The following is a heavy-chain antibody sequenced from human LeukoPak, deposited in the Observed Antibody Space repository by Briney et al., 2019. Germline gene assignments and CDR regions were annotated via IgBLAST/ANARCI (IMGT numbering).Heavy chain of an antibody. D-gene: IGHD3-3*01. CDR1: GFTFSSYW. J-gene: IGHJ6*02. CDR2: IKQDGSEK. V-gene: IGHV3-7*01. Sequence: GGSLRLSCAASGFTFSSYWMSWVRQAPGKGLEWVANIKQDGSEKYYVDSVKGRFTISRDNDKNLLYLQMNSLRAEDTAVYYCARDQATIFGVVISYYGMDVWGQGTTVTVSS. CDR3: ARDQATIFGVVISYYGMDV.